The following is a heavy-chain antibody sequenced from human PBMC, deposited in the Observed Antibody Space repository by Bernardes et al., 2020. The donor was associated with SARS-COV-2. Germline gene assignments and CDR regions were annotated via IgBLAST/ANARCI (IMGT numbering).Heavy chain of an antibody. V-gene: IGHV3-33*01. J-gene: IGHJ6*02. Sequence: SLRLSCAASGFTFRSFGMHWVRQAPGQGLEWLSFIWFDGSNKYYADSVKGRFIISRDNSRDTLYLQLNSLSAEDTALYYCARDYYDTNYFGMDVWGQGTTVTVSS. CDR2: IWFDGSNK. CDR3: ARDYYDTNYFGMDV. CDR1: GFTFRSFG. D-gene: IGHD3-16*01.